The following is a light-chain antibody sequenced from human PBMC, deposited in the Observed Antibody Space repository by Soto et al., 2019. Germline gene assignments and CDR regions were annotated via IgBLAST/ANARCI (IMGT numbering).Light chain of an antibody. J-gene: IGKJ5*01. CDR3: QQRFNWQVT. V-gene: IGKV3-11*01. Sequence: TQSPSSFSASTGDRVIITCRASQGINNYLAWYQQKPGQAPRLLIYDASNRATGIPARFSGSGSGTDFTLTISSLEPEDFAVYYCQQRFNWQVTFGQGTRLDIK. CDR2: DAS. CDR1: QGINNY.